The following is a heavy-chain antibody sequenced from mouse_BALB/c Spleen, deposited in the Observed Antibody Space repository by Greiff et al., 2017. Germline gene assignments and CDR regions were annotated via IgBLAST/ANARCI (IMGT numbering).Heavy chain of an antibody. CDR1: GFAFSSYD. Sequence: EVQLVESGGGLVKPGGSLKLSCAASGFAFSSYDMSWVRQTPEKRLEWVAYISSGGGSTYYPDSVKGRFTISRDNAKNTLYLQMSSLKSEDTAMYYCAILITTATGGVWFAYWGQGTLVTVSA. D-gene: IGHD1-2*01. CDR2: ISSGGGST. CDR3: AILITTATGGVWFAY. V-gene: IGHV5-12-1*01. J-gene: IGHJ3*01.